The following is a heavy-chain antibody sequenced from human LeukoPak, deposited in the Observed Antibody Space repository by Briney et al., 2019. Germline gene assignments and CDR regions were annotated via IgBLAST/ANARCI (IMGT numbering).Heavy chain of an antibody. D-gene: IGHD6-13*01. CDR1: GGSISSYY. V-gene: IGHV4-4*07. J-gene: IGHJ4*02. CDR3: ARAIVAAGLYYFDY. CDR2: IYTSGST. Sequence: PSETLSLTCTVSGGSISSYYWSWIRQPAGKGLEWIGRIYTSGSTNYNPSLKSRVTISVDKSKNQFSLKLSSVTAADTAVYYCARAIVAAGLYYFDYWGQGTLVTVSS.